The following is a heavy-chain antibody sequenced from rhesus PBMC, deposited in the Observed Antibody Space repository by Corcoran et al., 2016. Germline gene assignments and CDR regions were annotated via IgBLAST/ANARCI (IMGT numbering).Heavy chain of an antibody. J-gene: IGHJ4*01. Sequence: QVQLQESGPGVVKPSETLSLTCAVSGGSISSGYDWSWIRQPPGKGLEWIGYIYGSSGSTTYNPSLKNRITISKDASKNQFSLKLSSVTAADTAVYYCASAIVGVIDYWGQGVLVTVSS. CDR1: GGSISSGYD. CDR3: ASAIVGVIDY. D-gene: IGHD2-27*01. V-gene: IGHV4-76*01. CDR2: IYGSSGST.